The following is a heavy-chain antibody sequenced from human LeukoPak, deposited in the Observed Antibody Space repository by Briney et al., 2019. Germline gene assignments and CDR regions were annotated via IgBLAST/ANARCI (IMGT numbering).Heavy chain of an antibody. CDR1: GGTFSSYA. CDR3: AILVVAAPFDY. Sequence: ASVKVSCKASGGTFSSYAISWVRQAPGQGLEWMGGIIPIFGTANYAQKFQGRVTITADKSTSTAYMELSSLRSEDTAVYYCAILVVAAPFDYWGQGTLVTVSS. CDR2: IIPIFGTA. V-gene: IGHV1-69*06. D-gene: IGHD2-15*01. J-gene: IGHJ4*02.